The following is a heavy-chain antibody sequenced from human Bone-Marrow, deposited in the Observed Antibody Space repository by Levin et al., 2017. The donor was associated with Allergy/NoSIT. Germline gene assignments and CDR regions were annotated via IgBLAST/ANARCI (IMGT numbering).Heavy chain of an antibody. CDR1: GFTFKNYG. D-gene: IGHD3-10*02. J-gene: IGHJ3*02. Sequence: QSGGSLRLSCAASGFTFKNYGVHWVRQAPGKGLEWVAVISYNGRYEFYRDSVKGRFTISRDNSKNTLYLEMNRLRSEDTAVYYCAKERLVFGDLADAIDMWGQGTMVTVSS. CDR3: AKERLVFGDLADAIDM. CDR2: ISYNGRYE. V-gene: IGHV3-30*18.